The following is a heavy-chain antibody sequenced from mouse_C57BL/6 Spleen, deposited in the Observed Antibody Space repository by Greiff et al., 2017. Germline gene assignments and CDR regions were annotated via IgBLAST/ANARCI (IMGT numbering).Heavy chain of an antibody. CDR2: INPGSGGT. Sequence: LEESGAELVRPGTSVKVSCKASGYAFTNYLIEWVKQRPGQGLEWIGVINPGSGGTNYNEKFKGKATLTADKSSSTAYMQLSSLTSEDSAVYFCARSSYYDYDDCAMDYWGQGTSVTVSS. CDR1: GYAFTNYL. J-gene: IGHJ4*01. D-gene: IGHD2-4*01. V-gene: IGHV1-54*01. CDR3: ARSSYYDYDDCAMDY.